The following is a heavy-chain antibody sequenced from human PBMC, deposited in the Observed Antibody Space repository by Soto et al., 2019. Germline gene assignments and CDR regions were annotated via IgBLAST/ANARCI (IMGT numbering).Heavy chain of an antibody. D-gene: IGHD3-3*01. CDR2: ISSSGSTI. J-gene: IGHJ6*03. Sequence: GGSLRLSCAASGFTFSDYYMSWIRQAPGKGLEWVSYISSSGSTIYYADSVKGRFTISRDNAKNSLYLQMNSRRAEDTAVYYCARGVRFLEWLFSYYMDVWGKGTTVTVSS. CDR3: ARGVRFLEWLFSYYMDV. CDR1: GFTFSDYY. V-gene: IGHV3-11*01.